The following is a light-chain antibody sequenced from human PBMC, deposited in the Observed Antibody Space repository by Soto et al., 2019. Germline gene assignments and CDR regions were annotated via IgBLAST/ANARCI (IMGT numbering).Light chain of an antibody. V-gene: IGKV3-11*01. J-gene: IGKJ5*01. CDR3: PQPNMWPLT. CDR1: QSFRGL. CDR2: DAY. Sequence: VLRQSRVTLSLSPGERATLSCRASQSFRGLLAWYQQKPGQAPRLLIYDAYNRATGIPPRFSGSGSGTDFTLTISGLEPEAPAAYYCPQPNMWPLTFAQGTRLENK.